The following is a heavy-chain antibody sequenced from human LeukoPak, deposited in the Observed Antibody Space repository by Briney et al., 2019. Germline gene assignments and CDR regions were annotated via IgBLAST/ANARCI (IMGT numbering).Heavy chain of an antibody. Sequence: SSETLSLTCTVSGGSISTYYWSWIRQPPEKGLEWLGYIYYSGSTNYNPSLESRLTMSVDTSKNQFSLKLSSVTAADTAVYYCVRGADFSNSYSFFYWGQGTLVTVSS. CDR3: VRGADFSNSYSFFY. D-gene: IGHD3-3*01. CDR1: GGSISTYY. J-gene: IGHJ4*02. CDR2: IYYSGST. V-gene: IGHV4-59*01.